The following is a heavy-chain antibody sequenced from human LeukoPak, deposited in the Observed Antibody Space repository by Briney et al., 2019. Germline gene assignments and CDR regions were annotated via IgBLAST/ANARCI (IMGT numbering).Heavy chain of an antibody. CDR3: PREISGTNYNPLGYMDV. V-gene: IGHV4-4*07. CDR2: IFTSGIT. D-gene: IGHD3-10*01. CDR1: GGSISLYY. J-gene: IGHJ6*03. Sequence: SETLSLTCTVSGGSISLYYWNWIRQPAGRGLEWIGRIFTSGITNYNPSLKSRVTMSVEKSKSQFSLALSSVTAADTAVYYRPREISGTNYNPLGYMDVWGKGTAVTVSS.